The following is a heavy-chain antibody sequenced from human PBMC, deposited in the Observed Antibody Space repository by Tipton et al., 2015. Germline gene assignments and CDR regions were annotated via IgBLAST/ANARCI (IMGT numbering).Heavy chain of an antibody. J-gene: IGHJ1*01. CDR1: GFSVSANY. Sequence: VQLVQSGGGLIQPGGSLRLSCVASGFSVSANYMHWVRQRPGRGLEWVSGITWNSDRLLYADSVKGRFTISRDNAKNSVFLQMNSLRPEDTALYYCAKEGYDQESGGHRYFEFFQHWGQGSPVVVSS. D-gene: IGHD2-15*01. CDR2: ITWNSDRL. CDR3: AKEGYDQESGGHRYFEFFQH. V-gene: IGHV3-9*01.